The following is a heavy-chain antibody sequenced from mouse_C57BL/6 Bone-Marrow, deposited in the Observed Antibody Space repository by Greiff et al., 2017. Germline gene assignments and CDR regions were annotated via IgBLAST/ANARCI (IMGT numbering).Heavy chain of an antibody. CDR3: TTYDSYWYSDD. V-gene: IGHV14-4*01. J-gene: IGHJ1*03. CDR2: IDPENGDT. CDR1: GFNIKDDY. D-gene: IGHD2-4*01. Sequence: VQLQQSGAELVRPGASVKLSCTASGFNIKDDYMHWVKQRPEQGLEWIGWIDPENGDTESASKFQGKATITADTSSNTAYLQLSRLTSEDTAVYYGTTYDSYWYSDDWGTGTTVTVSS.